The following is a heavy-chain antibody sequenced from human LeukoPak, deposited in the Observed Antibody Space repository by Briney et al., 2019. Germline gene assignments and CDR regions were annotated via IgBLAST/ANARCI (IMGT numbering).Heavy chain of an antibody. CDR1: GFTFSSYG. CDR3: AKGGSSSWDYFDY. CDR2: FSASTST. Sequence: PGGSLRLSCAASGFTFSSYGMNWVRQAPGKGLEWVSAFSASTSTYYADSVKGRFTISRDNSKNTLYLQMNSLRAEDTAVYYCAKGGSSSWDYFDYWGPGTLVTVSS. V-gene: IGHV3-23*01. D-gene: IGHD6-13*01. J-gene: IGHJ4*02.